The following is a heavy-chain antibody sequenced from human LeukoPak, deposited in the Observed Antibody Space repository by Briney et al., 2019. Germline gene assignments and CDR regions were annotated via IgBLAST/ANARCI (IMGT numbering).Heavy chain of an antibody. CDR1: GGTFSSYA. CDR3: ASFVGVATVSDFDY. Sequence: ASVKVSCKDSGGTFSSYAISWVRQAPGQGLEWMGRINPNSGGTNYAQKFQGRVTMTRDTSISTAYMELSRLRSDDTAVYYCASFVGVATVSDFDYWGQGTLVTVSS. V-gene: IGHV1-2*06. CDR2: INPNSGGT. D-gene: IGHD4-11*01. J-gene: IGHJ4*02.